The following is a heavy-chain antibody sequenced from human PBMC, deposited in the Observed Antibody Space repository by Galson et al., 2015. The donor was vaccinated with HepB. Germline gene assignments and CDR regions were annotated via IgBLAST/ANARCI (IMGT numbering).Heavy chain of an antibody. CDR3: TGGYCSSASCYGIY. V-gene: IGHV3-49*03. CDR1: GFNFDDYA. CDR2: INTKTYGENT. D-gene: IGHD2-2*01. Sequence: SLRLSCAASGFNFDDYAMSWFRQAPGKGLEWVGFINTKTYGENTQCAASVKGRFTLSRDDSKSIAYLQMNSLKIEDTAVYYCTGGYCSSASCYGIYWGQGTLVTVSS. J-gene: IGHJ4*02.